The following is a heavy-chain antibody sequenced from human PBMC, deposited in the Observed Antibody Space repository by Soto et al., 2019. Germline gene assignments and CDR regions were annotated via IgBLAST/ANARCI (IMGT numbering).Heavy chain of an antibody. CDR3: ARDIMGTNYYYYGMDV. Sequence: SETLSLTCTVSGGCISSYYWSWIRQPPGKGLEWIGYIYYSGSTNYNPSLKSRVTISVDTSKNQFSLKLSSVTAADTAVYYCARDIMGTNYYYYGMDVWGQGTTVTVSS. D-gene: IGHD2-8*01. V-gene: IGHV4-59*01. CDR2: IYYSGST. CDR1: GGCISSYY. J-gene: IGHJ6*02.